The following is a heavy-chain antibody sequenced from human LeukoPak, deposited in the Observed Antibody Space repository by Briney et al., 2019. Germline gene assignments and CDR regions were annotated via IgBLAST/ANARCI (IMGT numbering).Heavy chain of an antibody. CDR3: ARERGELRARYFDY. V-gene: IGHV4-38-2*02. CDR1: GYSISSGYY. D-gene: IGHD1-26*01. Sequence: SETLSLTCTVSGYSISSGYYWGWIRPPPGKGLEWIGSIYHSGSTYYNPSLKSRVTISVDTSKNQFSLKLSSVTAADTAVYYCARERGELRARYFDYWGQGTLVTVSS. CDR2: IYHSGST. J-gene: IGHJ4*02.